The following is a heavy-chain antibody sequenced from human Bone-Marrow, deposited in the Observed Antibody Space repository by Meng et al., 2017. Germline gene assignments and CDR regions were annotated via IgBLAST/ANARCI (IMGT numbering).Heavy chain of an antibody. CDR2: ISWNSGSI. CDR3: AKGVNRGYSYGYVIDY. J-gene: IGHJ4*02. Sequence: GGSLRLSCTASGFTFGDYAMSWVRQAPGKGLEWVSGISWNSGSIGYADSVKGRFTISRDNAKNSLYLQMNSLRAEDTALYYCAKGVNRGYSYGYVIDYWGQGTLVTVSS. V-gene: IGHV3-9*01. D-gene: IGHD5-18*01. CDR1: GFTFGDYA.